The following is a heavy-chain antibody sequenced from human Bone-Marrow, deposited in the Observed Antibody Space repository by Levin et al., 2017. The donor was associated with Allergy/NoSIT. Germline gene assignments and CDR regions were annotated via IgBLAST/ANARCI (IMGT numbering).Heavy chain of an antibody. V-gene: IGHV6-1*01. CDR1: GDRVSSTTAA. D-gene: IGHD3-10*01. J-gene: IGHJ6*02. Sequence: SQTLSLTCAISGDRVSSTTAAWNWIRQSPSRGLEWLGRTYFRSKWINEYAESVKSRISVNPDTSKNQFSLHLNSVTVDDTAVYYCTRDPGRGYGMDVWGQGTTVTVSS. CDR3: TRDPGRGYGMDV. CDR2: TYFRSKWIN.